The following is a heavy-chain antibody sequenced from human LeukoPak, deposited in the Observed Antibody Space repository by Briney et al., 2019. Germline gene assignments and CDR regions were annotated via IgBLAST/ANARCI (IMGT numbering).Heavy chain of an antibody. CDR3: ARDVATWYYDSSGYDPPDY. V-gene: IGHV3-21*01. CDR1: GFTFSSYS. CDR2: ISSSSSYI. J-gene: IGHJ4*02. Sequence: PGGSLRLSCAASGFTFSSYSMNWVRQAPGKGLEWVSSISSSSSYIYYADSVKGRFTISRDNSKNTLYLQMNSLRAEDTAVYYCARDVATWYYDSSGYDPPDYWGQGTLVTVSS. D-gene: IGHD3-22*01.